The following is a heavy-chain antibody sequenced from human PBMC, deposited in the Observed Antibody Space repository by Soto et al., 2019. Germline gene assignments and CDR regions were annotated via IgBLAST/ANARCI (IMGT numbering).Heavy chain of an antibody. CDR1: GGTFSSYT. CDR3: ARADRSTILVY. V-gene: IGHV1-69*02. Sequence: SVKVSCKASGGTFSSYTISWVRQAPGQGLEWMGRIIPILGIANYAQKFQGRVTITADKSTSTAYMELSSLRSEDTAVYYCARADRSTILVYWGQGTLVNVSS. CDR2: IIPILGIA. J-gene: IGHJ4*02. D-gene: IGHD3-9*01.